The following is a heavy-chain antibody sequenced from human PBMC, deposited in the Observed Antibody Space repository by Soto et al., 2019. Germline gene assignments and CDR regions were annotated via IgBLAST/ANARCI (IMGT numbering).Heavy chain of an antibody. CDR3: TRGRSGPLPIYYYYYAMDV. V-gene: IGHV3-74*01. D-gene: IGHD6-19*01. CDR2: INSDGSST. J-gene: IGHJ6*02. CDR1: GFTFSFFW. Sequence: EVQLVESGGGLVQPGGSLRLSCAASGFTFSFFWMHWVRQAPGKGLVWVSRINSDGSSTSYADSVKGRFTISRDNANNTLSLQMNSLRSGDTAVYYCTRGRSGPLPIYYYYYAMDVCGQGTTVTVSS.